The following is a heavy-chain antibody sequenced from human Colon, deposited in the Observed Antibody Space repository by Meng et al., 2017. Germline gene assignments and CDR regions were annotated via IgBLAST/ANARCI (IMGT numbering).Heavy chain of an antibody. J-gene: IGHJ4*02. D-gene: IGHD2-15*01. CDR3: ARVGCSGGSCYPPTYYFDY. CDR1: GFTFSSYE. V-gene: IGHV3-48*03. CDR2: ISSSGSTI. Sequence: LSLTCAASGFTFSSYEMNWVRQAPGKGLEWVSYISSSGSTIYYADSVKGRFTISRDNAKHSLYLQMNSLRAEDTAVYYCARVGCSGGSCYPPTYYFDYWDQGTLVTISS.